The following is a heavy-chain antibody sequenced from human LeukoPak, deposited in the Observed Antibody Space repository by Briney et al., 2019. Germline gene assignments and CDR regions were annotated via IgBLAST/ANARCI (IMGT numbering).Heavy chain of an antibody. D-gene: IGHD6-13*01. CDR1: GYTFTSYG. CDR2: ISAYNGNT. J-gene: IGHJ6*03. CDR3: ARAGWEYSSSPYYYYYYMDV. Sequence: GASVKVSCKASGYTFTSYGISWVRQAPGQGLEWMGWISAYNGNTNYAQKLQGRVTMTTDTSTSTAYMELRSLRSDDTAVYYCARAGWEYSSSPYYYYYYMDVWGKGTTVTASS. V-gene: IGHV1-18*01.